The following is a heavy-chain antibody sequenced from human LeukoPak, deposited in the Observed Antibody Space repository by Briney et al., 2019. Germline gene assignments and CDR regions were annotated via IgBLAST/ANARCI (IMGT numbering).Heavy chain of an antibody. V-gene: IGHV3-23*01. CDR1: GLSLNSYA. CDR2: SSSSDDGK. J-gene: IGHJ4*02. Sequence: GGSLRLSCTASGLSLNSYAMSWVRQVPGKGLEWVSASSSSDDGKWYAESVRGRFTISRDTSKNTLYLQMNSLRAEDTAVYYCAKNRDGYHYFDYWGQGTLVTVSS. D-gene: IGHD5-18*01. CDR3: AKNRDGYHYFDY.